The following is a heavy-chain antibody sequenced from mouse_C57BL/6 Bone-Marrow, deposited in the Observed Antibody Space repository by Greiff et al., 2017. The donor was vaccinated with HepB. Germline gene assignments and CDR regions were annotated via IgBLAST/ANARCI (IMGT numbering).Heavy chain of an antibody. CDR3: TIGYDGAWFAY. CDR1: GFNIKDDY. D-gene: IGHD2-2*01. CDR2: IDPENGDT. J-gene: IGHJ3*01. V-gene: IGHV14-4*01. Sequence: VQLKQSGAELVRPGASVKLSCTASGFNIKDDYMHWVKQRPEQCLEWIGWIDPENGDTEYASKFQGKATITADTSSNTAYLQLSSLTSEDTAVYYCTIGYDGAWFAYWGQGTLVTVSA.